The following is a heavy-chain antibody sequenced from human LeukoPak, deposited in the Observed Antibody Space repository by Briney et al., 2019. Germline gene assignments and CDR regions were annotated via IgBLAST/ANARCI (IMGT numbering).Heavy chain of an antibody. J-gene: IGHJ4*02. CDR1: GFTFSTYA. CDR3: AIDPYSSGWRGGDYFDY. CDR2: ICAGGGGGST. V-gene: IGHV3-23*01. D-gene: IGHD6-19*01. Sequence: PGGSLRLSCAASGFTFSTYAMSWVRQAPGKGLEWVSPICAGGGGGSTVYADSVKGRFAISRDNSKNTLFLQMNNLRAEDTAVYYCAIDPYSSGWRGGDYFDYWGQGTLVTVSS.